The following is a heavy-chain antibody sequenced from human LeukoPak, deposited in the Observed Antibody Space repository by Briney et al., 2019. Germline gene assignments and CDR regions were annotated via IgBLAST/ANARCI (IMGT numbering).Heavy chain of an antibody. V-gene: IGHV1-69*13. CDR2: IIPIFGTA. D-gene: IGHD1-26*01. CDR1: GYTFTSYG. CDR3: ARAQFRGSYLVFVFDP. J-gene: IGHJ5*02. Sequence: SVKVSCKASGYTFTSYGISWVRQAPGQGLEWMGGIIPIFGTANYAQKFQGRVTITADESTSTAYMELSSLRSEDTAVYYCARAQFRGSYLVFVFDPWGQGTLVTVSS.